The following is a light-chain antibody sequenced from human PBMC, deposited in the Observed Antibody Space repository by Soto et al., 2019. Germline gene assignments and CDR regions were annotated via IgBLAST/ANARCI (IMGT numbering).Light chain of an antibody. CDR1: LSGLHSSNGRNY. Sequence: DIVMTQSPDSLAVSLGERATINCKSSLSGLHSSNGRNYLAWYQQRPGQPPTLLIYWASTRESGVPDRFSGSGSGTDFTLTISSLQAEDVAVYYCQQYINTPLSFGGGTKVEIK. CDR3: QQYINTPLS. J-gene: IGKJ4*01. CDR2: WAS. V-gene: IGKV4-1*01.